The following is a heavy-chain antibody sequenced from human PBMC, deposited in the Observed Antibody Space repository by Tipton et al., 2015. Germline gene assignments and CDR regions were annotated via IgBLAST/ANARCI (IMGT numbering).Heavy chain of an antibody. CDR2: LYSSGST. D-gene: IGHD2-8*01. J-gene: IGHJ4*02. CDR1: GGSISSSSYY. CDR3: ASQDIVLMVYGFDY. V-gene: IGHV4-39*01. Sequence: TLSLTCTVSGGSISSSSYYWAWIRQPPGKGLEWIGSLYSSGSTYYNPSLKSRVTISVDTSKNQFSLRLSSVTAADTAVYYCASQDIVLMVYGFDYWGQGTLVTVSS.